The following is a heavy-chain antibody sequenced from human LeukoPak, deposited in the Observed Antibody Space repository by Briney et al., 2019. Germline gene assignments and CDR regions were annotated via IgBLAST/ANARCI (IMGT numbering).Heavy chain of an antibody. Sequence: GGSLRLSCAASGFSISSYEMNWVRQAPGKGLESVSYISTSGGTIYYADSVKGRFTISRDNAKNSLDLQMDSLRAEDTAVYYCARDRPVARFDPWGQGTLVTVSS. V-gene: IGHV3-48*03. D-gene: IGHD6-19*01. CDR3: ARDRPVARFDP. J-gene: IGHJ5*02. CDR2: ISTSGGTI. CDR1: GFSISSYE.